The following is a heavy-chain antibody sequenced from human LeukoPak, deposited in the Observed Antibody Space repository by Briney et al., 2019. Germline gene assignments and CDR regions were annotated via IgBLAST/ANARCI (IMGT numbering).Heavy chain of an antibody. J-gene: IGHJ3*02. D-gene: IGHD4-17*01. CDR1: GYTFSGYY. V-gene: IGHV1-2*02. Sequence: ASVKVSCKASGYTFSGYYMNWVRQAPGQGLEWMGWINPNSGGTNSAVKFQGRVTMTRDTSISTAYMELSRLRFDDTAVYYCARDPAYGDYAFDIWGQGTMVTVSS. CDR3: ARDPAYGDYAFDI. CDR2: INPNSGGT.